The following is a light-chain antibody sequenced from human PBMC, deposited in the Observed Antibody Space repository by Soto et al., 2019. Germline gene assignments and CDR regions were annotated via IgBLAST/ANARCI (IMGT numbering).Light chain of an antibody. V-gene: IGLV2-14*01. CDR1: MRDVGAYNL. J-gene: IGLJ3*02. Sequence: QSALTQPASVSGSPGQSITISCAGTMRDVGAYNLVSWYQQHPGRAPQLIIYEVRNRPSGISFRFSGSKSGNTASLTISGLQTDDEADYYCSSYTSSTRVFGGGTKLTVL. CDR3: SSYTSSTRV. CDR2: EVR.